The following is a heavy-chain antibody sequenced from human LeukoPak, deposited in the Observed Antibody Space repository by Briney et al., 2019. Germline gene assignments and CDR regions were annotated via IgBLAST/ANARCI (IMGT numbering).Heavy chain of an antibody. D-gene: IGHD3-3*01. V-gene: IGHV3-30-3*01. Sequence: GGSLRLSCAACGFTFSSYAMHWFRQAPGKGLEWVAVIAYDGSNKYYADSVKGRFTISRDNSKNTLYLQMNSLRAEDTAVYYCAREGGFGVVIIYYGMDVWGQGTTVTVSS. J-gene: IGHJ6*02. CDR3: AREGGFGVVIIYYGMDV. CDR2: IAYDGSNK. CDR1: GFTFSSYA.